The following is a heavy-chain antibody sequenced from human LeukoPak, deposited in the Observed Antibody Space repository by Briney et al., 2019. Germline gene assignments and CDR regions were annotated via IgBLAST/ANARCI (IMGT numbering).Heavy chain of an antibody. Sequence: GASVKVCFSASGYTFTNYGISWVRQAPGQGLEWMSWISANNGEIRYAQNFQARVTMTTDTSTTTAYMELRSLRSDDTAVYYCARFPPSARQVFSSDYWGQGTQVTVSS. CDR3: ARFPPSARQVFSSDY. CDR2: ISANNGEI. J-gene: IGHJ4*02. D-gene: IGHD1-14*01. CDR1: GYTFTNYG. V-gene: IGHV1-18*04.